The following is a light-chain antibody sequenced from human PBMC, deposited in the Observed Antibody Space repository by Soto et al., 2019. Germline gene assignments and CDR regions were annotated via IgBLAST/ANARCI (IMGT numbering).Light chain of an antibody. Sequence: EIVLTQSPGTLSLSPGERATLSCRASQNIPSIYLAWYQQKPGQSPRLLIYGASSRATGIPDRFSGSGSGADFTLTINGLEPEDSATYYCQQYLNSPWAFGQGTQVEIK. CDR2: GAS. CDR3: QQYLNSPWA. CDR1: QNIPSIY. V-gene: IGKV3-20*01. J-gene: IGKJ1*01.